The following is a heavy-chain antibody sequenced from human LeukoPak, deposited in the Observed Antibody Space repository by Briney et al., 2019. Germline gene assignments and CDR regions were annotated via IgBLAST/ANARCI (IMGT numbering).Heavy chain of an antibody. CDR3: AKLGPTMVREGEGFDY. Sequence: GGSLRLSCAASGFTFSSYGMHWVRQAPGKGLEWVAFIRYDGSNKYYADSVKGRFTISIDNSKNTLYLQMNSLRAEDTAVYYCAKLGPTMVREGEGFDYWGQGTLVTVSS. CDR1: GFTFSSYG. V-gene: IGHV3-30*02. J-gene: IGHJ4*02. CDR2: IRYDGSNK. D-gene: IGHD3-10*01.